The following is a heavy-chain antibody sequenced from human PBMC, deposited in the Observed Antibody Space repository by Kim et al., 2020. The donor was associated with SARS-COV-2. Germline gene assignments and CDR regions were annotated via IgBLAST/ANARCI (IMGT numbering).Heavy chain of an antibody. CDR1: GFTFSIFA. J-gene: IGHJ4*02. CDR3: AKVVYRSNYDGIDY. CDR2: IGDSGGST. V-gene: IGHV3-23*01. Sequence: GGSLRLSCTTSGFTFSIFAMNWVRQAPGKGLEWVSSIGDSGGSTYYADSVKGRFTISSDNSKNTLYLQMNSLRAEDTAVYCCAKVVYRSNYDGIDYWGQGPLVTVSS. D-gene: IGHD4-4*01.